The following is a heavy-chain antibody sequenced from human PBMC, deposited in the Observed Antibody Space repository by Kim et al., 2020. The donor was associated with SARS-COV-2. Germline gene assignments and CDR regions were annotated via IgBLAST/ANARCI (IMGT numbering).Heavy chain of an antibody. D-gene: IGHD1-26*01. CDR1: GFTFSSYA. V-gene: IGHV3-30*04. CDR3: ARDKEWRELLVSDAFDI. J-gene: IGHJ3*02. CDR2: ISYDGSNK. Sequence: GGSLRLSCAASGFTFSSYAMNWVRQAPGKGLEWVAVISYDGSNKYYADSVKGRFTISRDNSKNTLYMRMNSLRAEDTAVYYCARDKEWRELLVSDAFDI.